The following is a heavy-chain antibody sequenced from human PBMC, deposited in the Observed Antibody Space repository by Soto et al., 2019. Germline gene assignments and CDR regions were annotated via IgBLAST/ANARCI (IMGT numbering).Heavy chain of an antibody. Sequence: QVTLKESGPVLVKPTETLTLTCTISGFSLSNPRMGVSWIRQPPGKALECLAHILSNDEKSYNTSLKSRLTITNNTSKNHMVLTTTNMDPVDTATYSWSRSTAGTTYASGIWGQGTIVTVSS. CDR1: GFSLSNPRMG. CDR3: SRSTAGTTYASGI. CDR2: ILSNDEK. V-gene: IGHV2-26*03. D-gene: IGHD1-1*01. J-gene: IGHJ6*01.